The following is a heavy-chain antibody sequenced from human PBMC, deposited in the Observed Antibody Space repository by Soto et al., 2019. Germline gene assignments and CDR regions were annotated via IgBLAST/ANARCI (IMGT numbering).Heavy chain of an antibody. V-gene: IGHV3-21*01. D-gene: IGHD6-6*01. CDR1: GFTFSSYS. J-gene: IGHJ4*02. CDR3: ATSSIAARLAY. Sequence: GGSLRLSCAASGFTFSSYSMNWVRQAPGKGLEWVSSISSSSSYIYYADSVKGRFTISRDNAKNSLYLQMNSLRAEDTAVYYCATSSIAARLAYWGQGTLVTVSS. CDR2: ISSSSSYI.